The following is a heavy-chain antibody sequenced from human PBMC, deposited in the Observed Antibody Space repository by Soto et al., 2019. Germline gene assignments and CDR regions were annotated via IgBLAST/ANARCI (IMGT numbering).Heavy chain of an antibody. J-gene: IGHJ6*03. CDR1: GGSFSGYY. CDR3: ARGPDRWGPVSVDYYYYMDV. D-gene: IGHD4-17*01. CDR2: INHSGST. Sequence: LSLTCAVYGGSFSGYYWSWIRQPPGKGLEWIGEINHSGSTNYNPSLKSRVTISVDTSKNQFSLKLSSVTAADTAVYYCARGPDRWGPVSVDYYYYMDVWGKGTTVTVSS. V-gene: IGHV4-34*01.